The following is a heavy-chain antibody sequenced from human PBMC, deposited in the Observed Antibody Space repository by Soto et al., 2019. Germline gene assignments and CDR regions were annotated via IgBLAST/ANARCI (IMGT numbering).Heavy chain of an antibody. D-gene: IGHD3-22*01. CDR1: GFTFSSYG. J-gene: IGHJ4*02. CDR2: ISYDGSNK. V-gene: IGHV3-30*03. CDR3: ARAFYYDSSGYSAPFDY. Sequence: GGSLRLSCAASGFTFSSYGIHWVRQAPGKGLEWVALISYDGSNKYYADSVKGRFTISRDNSKNTLYLQMNSLRAEDTAVYYCARAFYYDSSGYSAPFDYWGQGTLVT.